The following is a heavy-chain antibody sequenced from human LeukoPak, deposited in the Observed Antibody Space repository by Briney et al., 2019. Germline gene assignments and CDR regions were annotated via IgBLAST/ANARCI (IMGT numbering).Heavy chain of an antibody. CDR1: GYSFTGYY. D-gene: IGHD6-6*01. CDR3: ARVIYSSSSIFDY. J-gene: IGHJ4*02. V-gene: IGHV1-2*06. Sequence: ASVKVSCKASGYSFTGYYMHWVRQAPGQGLEWMGRINPNSGGTNYAQKFQGRVTMTRDTSISTAYMELSRLRSDDTAVYYCARVIYSSSSIFDYSGQGTLVTVSS. CDR2: INPNSGGT.